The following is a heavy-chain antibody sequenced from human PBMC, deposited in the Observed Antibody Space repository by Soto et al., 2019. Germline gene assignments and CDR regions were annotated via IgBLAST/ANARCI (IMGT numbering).Heavy chain of an antibody. CDR2: ISAYNGNT. V-gene: IGHV1-18*04. CDR3: ARLVREPDDFWSGYYTGFFGY. Sequence: ASVKVSCKASGYTFTSYGISWVRQAPGQGREWMGWISAYNGNTNYAQKLQGRVTMTTDTSTGTAYMELRSLRSDDAAVYYCARLVREPDDFWSGYYTGFFGYWGQGTLVTVSS. D-gene: IGHD3-3*01. J-gene: IGHJ4*02. CDR1: GYTFTSYG.